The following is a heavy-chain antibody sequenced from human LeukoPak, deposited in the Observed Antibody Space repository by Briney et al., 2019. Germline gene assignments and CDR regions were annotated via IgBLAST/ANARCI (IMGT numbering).Heavy chain of an antibody. CDR3: AREWLSHFDY. V-gene: IGHV4-39*07. Sequence: SETLSLTCTVSGGSISSSFYYWGWIRQPPGKGLEWIRYIYHSGSTYYNPSLKSRVTISVDRSKNQFSLKLSSVTAADTAVYYCAREWLSHFDYWGQGTLVTVSS. D-gene: IGHD3-22*01. J-gene: IGHJ4*02. CDR2: IYHSGST. CDR1: GGSISSSFYY.